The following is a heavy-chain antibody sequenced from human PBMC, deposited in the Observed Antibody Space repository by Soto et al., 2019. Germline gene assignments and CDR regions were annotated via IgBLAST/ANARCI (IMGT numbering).Heavy chain of an antibody. D-gene: IGHD3-3*01. CDR3: AKDLDYDFWSGYSHGLDY. V-gene: IGHV3-23*01. CDR1: GFTVGTSA. CDR2: ISGSGGST. J-gene: IGHJ4*02. Sequence: CTASGFTVGTSAMNWLRQAPGKGLEWVSVISGSGGSTYYADSVKGRFTISRDNSKNTLYLQMNSLRAEDTAVYYCAKDLDYDFWSGYSHGLDYWGQGTLVTVSS.